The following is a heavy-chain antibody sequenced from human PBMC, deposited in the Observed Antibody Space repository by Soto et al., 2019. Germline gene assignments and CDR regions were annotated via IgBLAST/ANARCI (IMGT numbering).Heavy chain of an antibody. D-gene: IGHD3-9*01. CDR3: ARDYFEWLLIPFYDYYDMDV. CDR1: GFTFSSYG. Sequence: GGSLRLSCAASGFTFSSYGMHWVRQAPGKGLEWVAVIWYDGSNKYYADSVKGRFTISRDNSKNTLYLQMNSLRAEDTAVYYCARDYFEWLLIPFYDYYDMDVWGQGTTVTVSS. V-gene: IGHV3-33*01. CDR2: IWYDGSNK. J-gene: IGHJ6*02.